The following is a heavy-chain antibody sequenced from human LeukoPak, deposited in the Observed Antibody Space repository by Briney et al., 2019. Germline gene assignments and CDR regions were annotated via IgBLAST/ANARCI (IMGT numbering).Heavy chain of an antibody. D-gene: IGHD3-10*01. CDR1: GGSFSGYY. Sequence: SETLSLTRAVYGGSFSGYYWSWIRRSPGKGLEWIGEINHSVSTNYNPSLKSRVTISVDTSKNQFSLKLSSVTAADTAVYYCARGRYGSGSYHKARNWFAPWGQGTLVTVSS. V-gene: IGHV4-34*01. J-gene: IGHJ5*02. CDR3: ARGRYGSGSYHKARNWFAP. CDR2: INHSVST.